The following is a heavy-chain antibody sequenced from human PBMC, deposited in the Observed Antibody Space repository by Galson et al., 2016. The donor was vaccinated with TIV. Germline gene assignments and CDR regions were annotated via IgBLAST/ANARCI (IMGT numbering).Heavy chain of an antibody. CDR1: GFPVSDNY. D-gene: IGHD4-23*01. V-gene: IGHV3-66*02. CDR2: IHTGGNT. J-gene: IGHJ6*02. CDR3: ARERRHCGNECFLQYYYGMDV. Sequence: SLRLSCAAPGFPVSDNYTTWVRRAPGKGLEWVSIIHTGGNTNYADSVRGRFTVSRDNARNTVYLQMSRLRAEDAAVYYCARERRHCGNECFLQYYYGMDVWGQGTTVTVAS.